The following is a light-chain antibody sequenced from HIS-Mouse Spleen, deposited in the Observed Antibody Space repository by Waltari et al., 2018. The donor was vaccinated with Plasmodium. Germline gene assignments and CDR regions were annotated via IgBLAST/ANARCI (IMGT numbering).Light chain of an antibody. CDR2: GAS. Sequence: IVMTQSPATLSVSPGEIATLPCRASQSVTSNLACYQQKPGQAPRPLIYGASTRATGIPARFSGSGSGTEFTRTISSMQSKDFAVYYCQQYNNWPRGTFGQGTKVEIK. CDR1: QSVTSN. CDR3: QQYNNWPRGT. V-gene: IGKV3-15*01. J-gene: IGKJ1*01.